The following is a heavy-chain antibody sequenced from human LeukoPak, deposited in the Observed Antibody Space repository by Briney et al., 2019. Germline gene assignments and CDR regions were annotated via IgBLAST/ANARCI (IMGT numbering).Heavy chain of an antibody. V-gene: IGHV3-23*01. D-gene: IGHD5-24*01. CDR2: ISGSGGST. CDR3: ASLTEMATIPPFDY. Sequence: GGSLRLSCAASGFTFSSYAVSWVRQAPGKGLEWVSAISGSGGSTYYADSVKGRFTISRDNAKNSLYLQMNSLRAEDTAVYYCASLTEMATIPPFDYWGQGTLVTVSS. J-gene: IGHJ4*02. CDR1: GFTFSSYA.